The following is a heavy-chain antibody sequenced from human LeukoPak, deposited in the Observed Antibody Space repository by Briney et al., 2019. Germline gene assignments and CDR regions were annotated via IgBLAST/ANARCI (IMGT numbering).Heavy chain of an antibody. CDR2: MSGTGTTT. J-gene: IGHJ3*02. Sequence: PGGSLRLSCTTSGFTFSSYSVNWVRQAPGKGLEWVAYMSGTGTTTYYADSVQGRFTISRDNAKKSVHLQMRSLRAEDTAVYYCARTNAFDIWGQGTVVTVSS. V-gene: IGHV3-48*04. CDR3: ARTNAFDI. CDR1: GFTFSSYS.